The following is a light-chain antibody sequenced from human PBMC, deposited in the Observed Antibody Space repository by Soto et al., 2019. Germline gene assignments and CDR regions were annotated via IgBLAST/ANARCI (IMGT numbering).Light chain of an antibody. Sequence: EIVLTQSPGTLSLSPGERATLSCRASQSVSSDLAWYQHKPGQAPRLLIYGASTGATGVPARFSGSGSGTEFTLTISSLQSEDFAVYYCQQYNNWPPYTFGQGTKVDIK. J-gene: IGKJ2*01. CDR2: GAS. CDR3: QQYNNWPPYT. CDR1: QSVSSD. V-gene: IGKV3-15*01.